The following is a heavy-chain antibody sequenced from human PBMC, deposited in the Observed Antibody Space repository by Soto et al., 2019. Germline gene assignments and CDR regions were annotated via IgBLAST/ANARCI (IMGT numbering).Heavy chain of an antibody. Sequence: GGSLRLSCAASGFTFSSYAMSWVRQAPGKGLEWVSAISGSGGSTYYADSGKGRFTISRDNSKNTLYLQMNSLRAEDTAVYYCAKDKEQLRYFDWLSEPGWFDPWGQGTLVTVSS. CDR1: GFTFSSYA. V-gene: IGHV3-23*01. J-gene: IGHJ5*02. CDR3: AKDKEQLRYFDWLSEPGWFDP. CDR2: ISGSGGST. D-gene: IGHD3-9*01.